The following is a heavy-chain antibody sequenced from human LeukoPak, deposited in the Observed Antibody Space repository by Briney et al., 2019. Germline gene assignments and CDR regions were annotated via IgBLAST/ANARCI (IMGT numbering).Heavy chain of an antibody. CDR3: ASDPFSSGWEFDY. Sequence: GSLRLSCAASGFTFSSYAMSWVRQAPGKGLEWIGSISYSGSTYYNPSLRSRVTISIDTSKNQFSLKLTSVTAADTAVYYCASDPFSSGWEFDYWGQGTLVTVSS. CDR1: GFTFSSYA. J-gene: IGHJ4*02. CDR2: ISYSGST. V-gene: IGHV4-39*01. D-gene: IGHD6-19*01.